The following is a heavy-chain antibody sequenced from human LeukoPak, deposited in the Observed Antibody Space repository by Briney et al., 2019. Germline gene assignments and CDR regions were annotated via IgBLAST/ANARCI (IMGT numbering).Heavy chain of an antibody. CDR1: GYTFTSYD. CDR2: MNTNSGNT. D-gene: IGHD2-2*01. CDR3: ARGGASAAARRFDP. V-gene: IGHV1-8*01. Sequence: ASVKVSCKASGYTFTSYDINWVRQATGQGPEWMGCMNTNSGNTGYAQKFQGRVSITSSTSTSTAFMELGDLRSEDTAVYYCARGGASAAARRFDPWGQGTLVTVSS. J-gene: IGHJ5*02.